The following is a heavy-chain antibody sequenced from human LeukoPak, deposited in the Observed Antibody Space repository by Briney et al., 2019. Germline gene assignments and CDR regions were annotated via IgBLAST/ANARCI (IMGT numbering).Heavy chain of an antibody. CDR3: AKDRGSYLFDY. Sequence: GGSLRLSCAASGFSFSIYGMHWVRQAPLKGLEWVAAISYDGRNQNYADSVKGRFTIFRDNSQNTLYLQMNSLRAEDTAVYYCAKDRGSYLFDYWGQGTLVTVSS. CDR2: ISYDGRNQ. CDR1: GFSFSIYG. J-gene: IGHJ4*02. V-gene: IGHV3-30*18. D-gene: IGHD1-26*01.